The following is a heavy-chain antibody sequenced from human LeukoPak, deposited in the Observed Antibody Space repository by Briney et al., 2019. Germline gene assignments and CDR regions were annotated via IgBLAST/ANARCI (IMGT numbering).Heavy chain of an antibody. J-gene: IGHJ4*02. V-gene: IGHV4-4*07. CDR3: VRDATVTGLDY. Sequence: KPSETLSLTCTVSGGSLSSHQWSWVRQAAGQGLEWIGRIDYKGNTKYNPALKSRVTMSVDTSKNQFSLKLTSMTAADTAVFYCVRDATVTGLDYWGQGTLVTVSS. D-gene: IGHD4-17*01. CDR1: GGSLSSHQ. CDR2: IDYKGNT.